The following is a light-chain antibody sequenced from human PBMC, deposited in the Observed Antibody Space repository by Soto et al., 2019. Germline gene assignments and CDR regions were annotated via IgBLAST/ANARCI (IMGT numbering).Light chain of an antibody. CDR1: QTVGSN. CDR2: GGS. Sequence: EIVLTQSPDTLSVSPGERATLSCRASQTVGSNLAWYQQKPGQAPRLLIYGGSTRATGIPDRFSGSGSGTDFTLTISRLEPEDFAVYYCQQYSSSPSITFGQGTRLEIK. CDR3: QQYSSSPSIT. V-gene: IGKV3-20*01. J-gene: IGKJ5*01.